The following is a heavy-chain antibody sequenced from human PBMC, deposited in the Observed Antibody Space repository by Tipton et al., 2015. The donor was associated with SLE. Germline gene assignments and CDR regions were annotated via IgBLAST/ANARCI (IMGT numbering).Heavy chain of an antibody. Sequence: TLSLTCAVYGGSFTASLWRLIPQPPGKGLEWLGEINQSESTNYNPSLKSRVTISVDTSKNQFSLKLSSVTAADTAVYYCARRGRLCGGDCSIACDIWGQGTMVTVSS. J-gene: IGHJ3*02. CDR2: INQSEST. V-gene: IGHV4-34*01. CDR1: GGSFTASL. CDR3: ARRGRLCGGDCSIACDI. D-gene: IGHD2-21*01.